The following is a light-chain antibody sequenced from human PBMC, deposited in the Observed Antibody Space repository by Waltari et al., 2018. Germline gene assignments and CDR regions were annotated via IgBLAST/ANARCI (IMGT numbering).Light chain of an antibody. CDR1: QGISSY. Sequence: DIQLTQSPSFLSASVGDRVPNTCRASQGISSYLAWYQQKPGKAPKLLIYAASTLQSGVPSRFSGSGSGTEFTLTISSLQPEDFATYYCQQLNSYPPWTFGQGTKVEIK. J-gene: IGKJ1*01. CDR3: QQLNSYPPWT. V-gene: IGKV1-9*01. CDR2: AAS.